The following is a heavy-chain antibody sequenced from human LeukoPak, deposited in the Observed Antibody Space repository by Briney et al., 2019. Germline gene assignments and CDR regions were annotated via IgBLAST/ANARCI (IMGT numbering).Heavy chain of an antibody. CDR3: ARGGYSYGYVDY. V-gene: IGHV3-53*01. D-gene: IGHD5-18*01. J-gene: IGHJ4*02. CDR2: IYSGGST. Sequence: GGSLRLSCAASGFTVSSKYMSWVRQAPGKGLEWVPVIYSGGSTYYADSVKGRFTISRDNSKNTLYLQMNSLRAEDTAVYYCARGGYSYGYVDYWGQGTLVTVSS. CDR1: GFTVSSKY.